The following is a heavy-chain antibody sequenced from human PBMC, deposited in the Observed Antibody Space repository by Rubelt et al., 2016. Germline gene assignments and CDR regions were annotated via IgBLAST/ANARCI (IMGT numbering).Heavy chain of an antibody. CDR3: ARDGYFDL. V-gene: IGHV1-18*01. Sequence: QVQLGQSGAEVKKPGASVKVSCKASGYTFTNYGIAWVRQAPGQGLEWVGWTSSNDGNTNYAQNLQGRVTMTTDTSTSTAYMELRSLRADDTAVYYCARDGYFDLWGRGTLVTVSS. CDR1: GYTFTNYG. CDR2: TSSNDGNT. J-gene: IGHJ2*01.